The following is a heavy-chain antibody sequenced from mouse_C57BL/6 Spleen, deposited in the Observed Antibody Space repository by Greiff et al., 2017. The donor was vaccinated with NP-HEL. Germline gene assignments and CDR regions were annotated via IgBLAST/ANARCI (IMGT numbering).Heavy chain of an antibody. CDR1: GYAFSSSW. CDR3: ARSYGNYWYFDV. J-gene: IGHJ1*03. Sequence: QVQLKESGPELVKPGASVKISCKASGYAFSSSWMNWVKQRPGKGLEWIGRIYPGDGDTNYNGKFKGKATLTADKSSSTAYMQLSSLTSEDSAVYFCARSYGNYWYFDVWGTGTTVTVSS. D-gene: IGHD2-1*01. V-gene: IGHV1-82*01. CDR2: IYPGDGDT.